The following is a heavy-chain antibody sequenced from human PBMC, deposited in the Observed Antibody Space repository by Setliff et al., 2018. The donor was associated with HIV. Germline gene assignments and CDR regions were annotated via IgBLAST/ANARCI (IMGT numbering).Heavy chain of an antibody. Sequence: GGSLRLSCVTSGFTFHDFGLSWVRQAPGKGLEWVAGIHGNDGTKRYADSVRGRFTISRDNAKNSLYLQLSSREVEDTALYYCARGAWGSRFDYWGQGTLVTVSS. CDR1: GFTFHDFG. CDR2: IHGNDGTK. CDR3: ARGAWGSRFDY. J-gene: IGHJ4*02. D-gene: IGHD7-27*01. V-gene: IGHV3-20*04.